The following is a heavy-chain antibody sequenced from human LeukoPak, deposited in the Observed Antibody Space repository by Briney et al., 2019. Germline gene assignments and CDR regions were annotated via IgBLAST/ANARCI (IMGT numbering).Heavy chain of an antibody. CDR2: ISSSGSTI. D-gene: IGHD6-13*01. J-gene: IGHJ4*02. CDR3: AKDIVAAGLFFDY. Sequence: GGSLRLSCAASGFTFSDYYMGWIRQAPGKGLEWVSYISSSGSTIYYADSVKGRFTISRDNAKNSLYLQMNSLRAEDTAVYYCAKDIVAAGLFFDYWGQGTLVTVSS. CDR1: GFTFSDYY. V-gene: IGHV3-11*01.